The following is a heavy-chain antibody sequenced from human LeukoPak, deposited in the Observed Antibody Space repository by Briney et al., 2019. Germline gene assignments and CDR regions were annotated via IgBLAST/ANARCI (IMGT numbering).Heavy chain of an antibody. CDR1: GFTSSSYW. D-gene: IGHD6-19*01. CDR3: ARSWLVGAATPPTDY. CDR2: LNQDGSQT. V-gene: IGHV3-7*01. J-gene: IGHJ4*02. Sequence: PGGSLRLSCAASGFTSSSYWMTWVRQAPGKGLEWVASLNQDGSQTYYVDSVKGRFTISRVKATNSLYLQMSSVRVEDTAIYYCARSWLVGAATPPTDYWGQGTLVTVSS.